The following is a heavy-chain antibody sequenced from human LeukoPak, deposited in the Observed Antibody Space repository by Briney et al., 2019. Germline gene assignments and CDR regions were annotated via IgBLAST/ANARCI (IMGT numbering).Heavy chain of an antibody. CDR3: ARPAYSGERYFDY. D-gene: IGHD3-10*01. J-gene: IGHJ4*02. CDR2: IYYSGST. Sequence: PSETLSLTCTVSGGSISSSSYYWGWIRQPPGKGLEWIGSIYYSGSTYYNPSLKSRVTISVDTSKSQFSLKLSSVTAADTAVYYCARPAYSGERYFDYWGQGTLVTVSS. CDR1: GGSISSSSYY. V-gene: IGHV4-39*07.